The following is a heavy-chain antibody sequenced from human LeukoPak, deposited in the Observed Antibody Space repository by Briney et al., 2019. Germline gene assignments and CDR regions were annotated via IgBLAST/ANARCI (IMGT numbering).Heavy chain of an antibody. Sequence: GGSLRLSCAASGFTFSSYSMNWVRQAPGKGLEWVSSISSSSSYIYYADSVKGRFTISRDNAKNSLYLQMNSLRAEDTAVYYCATSRDYYGSGSYYPSPWGQGTLVTVSS. V-gene: IGHV3-21*01. CDR2: ISSSSSYI. CDR3: ATSRDYYGSGSYYPSP. D-gene: IGHD3-10*01. J-gene: IGHJ5*02. CDR1: GFTFSSYS.